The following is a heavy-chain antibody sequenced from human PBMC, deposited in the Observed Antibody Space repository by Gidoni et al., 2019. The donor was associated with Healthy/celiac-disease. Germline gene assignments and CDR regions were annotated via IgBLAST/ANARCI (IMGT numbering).Heavy chain of an antibody. V-gene: IGHV3-7*03. CDR3: ARDPEWGACDI. Sequence: QLVASGGGLVQPGESLRLSCAASGFSFSSHWMMWVRQTPGKGLEWVANINQDGSRTSYVDSVKGRFTISRDNPQMSLYLQMSSLRGEDTGVYYCARDPEWGACDIWGQGTMVTVSS. CDR1: GFSFSSHW. D-gene: IGHD3-3*01. J-gene: IGHJ3*02. CDR2: INQDGSRT.